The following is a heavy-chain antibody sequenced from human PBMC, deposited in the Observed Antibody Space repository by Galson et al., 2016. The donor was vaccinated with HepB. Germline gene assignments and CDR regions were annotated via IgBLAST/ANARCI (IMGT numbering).Heavy chain of an antibody. CDR3: ARGLGRDCSSTGCYLNWFDP. Sequence: TLSLTCTVSGGSISSGGYYWSWIRQHPGKGLEWIGYLYFSGNTYYNPSLKSRPTISVDTPKNPFSLKLSSVTAADTAVYYRARGLGRDCSSTGCYLNWFDPWGQGTLVSVSS. CDR2: LYFSGNT. D-gene: IGHD2-2*01. V-gene: IGHV4-31*03. CDR1: GGSISSGGYY. J-gene: IGHJ5*02.